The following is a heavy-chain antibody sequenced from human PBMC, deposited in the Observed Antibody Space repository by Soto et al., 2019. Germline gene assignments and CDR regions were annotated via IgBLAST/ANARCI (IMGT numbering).Heavy chain of an antibody. CDR3: AGQPTAGSFYDLGSYYYYYGMDV. Sequence: SETLSLTCTVSGGSISSGDYYWNWIRQPPGKGLEWIGNIYYSGNTDCNPSLKSRVTISVDTSKNQFSLNLSSVTAADSAVYYCAGQPTAGSFYDLGSYYYYYGMDVWGQGTTVTVSS. D-gene: IGHD3-16*01. V-gene: IGHV4-30-4*01. J-gene: IGHJ6*02. CDR2: IYYSGNT. CDR1: GGSISSGDYY.